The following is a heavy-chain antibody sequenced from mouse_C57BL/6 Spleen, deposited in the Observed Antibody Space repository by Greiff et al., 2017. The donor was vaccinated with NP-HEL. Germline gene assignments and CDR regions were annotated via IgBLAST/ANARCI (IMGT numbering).Heavy chain of an antibody. Sequence: QVQLQQPGAELVRPGSSVKLSCKASGYTFTSYWMHWVKQRPIQGLEWIGNIDPSDSETHYNQKFKDKATLTVDKSSSTAYMQLSSLTSEDSAVYYCARSAYYSNYWFAYWGQWTLVTVSA. V-gene: IGHV1-52*01. CDR1: GYTFTSYW. CDR3: ARSAYYSNYWFAY. D-gene: IGHD2-5*01. J-gene: IGHJ3*01. CDR2: IDPSDSET.